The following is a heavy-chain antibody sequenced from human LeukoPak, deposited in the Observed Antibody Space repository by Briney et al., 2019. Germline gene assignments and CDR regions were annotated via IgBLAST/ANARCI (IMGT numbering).Heavy chain of an antibody. J-gene: IGHJ5*02. Sequence: PSETLSLTCTVSGGSISNYYWSWIRQPPGKGLEWIGYIYYSGSTYYNPSLKSRVTISVDTSKNQFSLKLSSVTAADTAVYYCASVVWGPAGTFDPWGQGTLVTVSS. CDR1: GGSISNYY. CDR2: IYYSGST. V-gene: IGHV4-59*12. D-gene: IGHD3-16*01. CDR3: ASVVWGPAGTFDP.